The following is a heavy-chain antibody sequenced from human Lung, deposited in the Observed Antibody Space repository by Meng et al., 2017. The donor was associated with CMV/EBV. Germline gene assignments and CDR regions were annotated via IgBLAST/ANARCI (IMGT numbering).Heavy chain of an antibody. CDR3: APTITGVAGE. CDR2: ISTTGVNT. D-gene: IGHD2-8*02. J-gene: IGHJ4*02. Sequence: SCAASGFTFSNYMNLVRQAPGKGLEWVSTISTTGVNTYYADSVKGRFTISRDNSKNTLYLQMNSLRAEDTAVYYCAPTITGVAGEWGQGTLVTVSS. CDR1: GFTFSNY. V-gene: IGHV3-23*01.